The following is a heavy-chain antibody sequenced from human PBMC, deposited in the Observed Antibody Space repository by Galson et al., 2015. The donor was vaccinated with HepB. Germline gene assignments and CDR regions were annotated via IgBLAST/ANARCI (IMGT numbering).Heavy chain of an antibody. D-gene: IGHD4-17*01. CDR3: ARDMTTVTHCWYFDL. V-gene: IGHV1-46*01. CDR2: INPFGGNT. CDR1: GYTFTKYY. Sequence: SVKVSCKASGYTFTKYYLHWVRQAPGQGLEWMGLINPFGGNTSYEQKLQGRVTMTRDTSTSTVYMELSSLRSEDTAMYYCARDMTTVTHCWYFDLCGRGTQVCVSS. J-gene: IGHJ2*01.